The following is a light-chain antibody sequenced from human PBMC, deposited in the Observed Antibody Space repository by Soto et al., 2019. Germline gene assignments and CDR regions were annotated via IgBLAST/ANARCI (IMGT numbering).Light chain of an antibody. CDR3: QQYVKYPVT. V-gene: IGKV1-5*03. CDR2: MAS. Sequence: DIQMTQSPSTLSASVGDRVTITCRANQSIYTWLAWYQHKPGKAPKFLIYMASSLENGVPSRFSGSGSGTEFPLTISSLQPDDFATYVCQQYVKYPVTFGQGTKVEIK. CDR1: QSIYTW. J-gene: IGKJ1*01.